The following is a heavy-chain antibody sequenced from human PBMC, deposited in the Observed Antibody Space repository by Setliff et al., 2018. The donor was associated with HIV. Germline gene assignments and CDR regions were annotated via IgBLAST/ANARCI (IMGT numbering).Heavy chain of an antibody. CDR2: VIPIFGTP. CDR3: ATALTANWNYEPHFDY. CDR1: GYSFSSSA. J-gene: IGHJ4*02. D-gene: IGHD1-7*01. Sequence: AASVKVSCKASGYSFSSSAISWVRQAPGQGLEWMGGVIPIFGTPKYPQKFQGRVTITADDSTTTAYMELSRLKPDDTAIYYCATALTANWNYEPHFDYWGQGSLVTVSS. V-gene: IGHV1-69*13.